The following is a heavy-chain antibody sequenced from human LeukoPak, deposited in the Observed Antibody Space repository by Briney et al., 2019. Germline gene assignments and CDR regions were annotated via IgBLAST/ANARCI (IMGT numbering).Heavy chain of an antibody. CDR3: GRVGYYDFPTYFFDY. CDR2: IYPNSGST. V-gene: IGHV1-2*02. CDR1: GYTFTRYQ. D-gene: IGHD3-3*01. J-gene: IGHJ4*02. Sequence: AAVKVSCKSSGYTFTRYQMHWVRQAPAQGREWMGWIYPNSGSTNNAPKCKGRVPMPKNTSISTTYLELRRLKSDDTAVYYCGRVGYYDFPTYFFDYGGQGTLVTVSS.